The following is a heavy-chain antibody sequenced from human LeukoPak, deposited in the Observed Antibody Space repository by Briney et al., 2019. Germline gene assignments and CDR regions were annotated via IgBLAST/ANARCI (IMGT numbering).Heavy chain of an antibody. J-gene: IGHJ6*04. D-gene: IGHD3-10*01. CDR1: GGSISSGGYY. Sequence: SQTLSLTCTVSGGSISSGGYYWSWIRQHPGKGLEWIGYIYYSGSTYYNPSLKSRVTISVDTSRNQFSLKLSSVTAADTAVYYCARESITMVRGVISDGMDVWGKGTTVTVSS. CDR3: ARESITMVRGVISDGMDV. V-gene: IGHV4-31*03. CDR2: IYYSGST.